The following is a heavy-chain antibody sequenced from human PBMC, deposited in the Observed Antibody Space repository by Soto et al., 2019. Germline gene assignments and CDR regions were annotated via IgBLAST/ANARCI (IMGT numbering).Heavy chain of an antibody. V-gene: IGHV4-38-2*01. D-gene: IGHD2-15*01. CDR1: GYSISSGNY. Sequence: SETLSLTCAVSGYSISSGNYWAWIRQPPGRGLEWIGSLYHIGSTHYNTSLKSRVTISVDTSKNHFSLELSSVTAADTATYYCASEVSSTDGMDVWGQGTTVTVSS. J-gene: IGHJ6*02. CDR2: LYHIGST. CDR3: ASEVSSTDGMDV.